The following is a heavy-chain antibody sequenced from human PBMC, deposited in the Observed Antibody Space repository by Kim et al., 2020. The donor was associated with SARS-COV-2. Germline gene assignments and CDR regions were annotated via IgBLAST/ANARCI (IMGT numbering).Heavy chain of an antibody. CDR2: INAGNGNT. D-gene: IGHD6-13*01. V-gene: IGHV1-3*01. CDR3: ARVVGQQLVYGY. Sequence: ASVKVSCKASGYTFTSYAMHWVRQAPGQRLEWMGWINAGNGNTKYSQKFQGRVTITRDTSASTAYMELSSLRSEDTAVYYCARVVGQQLVYGYWGQGTLVTVSS. CDR1: GYTFTSYA. J-gene: IGHJ4*02.